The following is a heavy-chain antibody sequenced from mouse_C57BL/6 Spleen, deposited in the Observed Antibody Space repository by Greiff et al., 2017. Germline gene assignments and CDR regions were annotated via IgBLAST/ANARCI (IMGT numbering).Heavy chain of an antibody. CDR3: ARGRGRMDY. J-gene: IGHJ4*01. CDR2: IDPSDSYT. CDR1: GYTFTSYW. V-gene: IGHV1-69*01. Sequence: QVQLQQPGAELVMPGASVKLSCKASGYTFTSYWMHWVKQRPGQGLEWIGEIDPSDSYTNYNQKFKGKSTLTVDKSSSTAYMQLSSLTSEDSAVYYCARGRGRMDYWGQGTSVTVSS.